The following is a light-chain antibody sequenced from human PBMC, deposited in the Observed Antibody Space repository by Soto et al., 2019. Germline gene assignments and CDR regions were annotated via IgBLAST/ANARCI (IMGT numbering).Light chain of an antibody. V-gene: IGKV3-15*01. CDR2: EAS. J-gene: IGKJ4*01. CDR1: QSVSRK. Sequence: EIVMTQSPATLSVSPGERATLSCRASQSVSRKLAWYQQKPGQAPRLLIYEASIRANGIPARFTGNGSGTAFTLTISSLQSEDFAVYYCMQYNDSSPLTVGGGPEVEIK. CDR3: MQYNDSSPLT.